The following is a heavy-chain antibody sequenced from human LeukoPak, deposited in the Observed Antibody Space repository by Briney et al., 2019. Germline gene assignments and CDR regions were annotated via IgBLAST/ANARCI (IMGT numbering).Heavy chain of an antibody. V-gene: IGHV3-21*01. Sequence: GGSLRLSCAASGFTFSSYSMNWVRQAPGKGLEWVSSISSRSSYIYYADSVKGRFTISRDNAKNSLYLQMNSLRAEDTAVYYCARVGLLWFGEGGNWFDPWGQGTLVTVSS. D-gene: IGHD3-10*01. CDR1: GFTFSSYS. J-gene: IGHJ5*02. CDR2: ISSRSSYI. CDR3: ARVGLLWFGEGGNWFDP.